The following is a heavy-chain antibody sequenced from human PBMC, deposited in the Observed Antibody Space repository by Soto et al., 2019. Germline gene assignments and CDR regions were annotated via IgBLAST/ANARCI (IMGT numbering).Heavy chain of an antibody. CDR1: GYSFTSYW. CDR3: ARQRRYDFWSTGAYYYYYHIDV. V-gene: IGHV5-51*01. CDR2: IYPGDSDT. J-gene: IGHJ6*02. D-gene: IGHD3-3*01. Sequence: PGESLKISCKGSGYSFTSYWIGWVRQMPGKGLEWMGIIYPGDSDTRYSPSFQGQVTISADKSISTAYLQWSSLKASDTAMYYCARQRRYDFWSTGAYYYYYHIDVWGQGTTVTVSS.